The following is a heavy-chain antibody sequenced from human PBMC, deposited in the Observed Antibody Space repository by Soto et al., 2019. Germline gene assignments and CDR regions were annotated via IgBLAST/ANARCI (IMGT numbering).Heavy chain of an antibody. V-gene: IGHV3-7*01. Sequence: PGGSLRLSCAASESTFDKYYMTWVRQAPGKGPEWVANIKPDGSEQYYVDSVKGRFTISRDNANNSLYLQMNSLRAGDTAVYFCARGNWNYYYGFDVWGQGTTVTVSS. CDR2: IKPDGSEQ. CDR3: ARGNWNYYYGFDV. J-gene: IGHJ6*02. D-gene: IGHD1-20*01. CDR1: ESTFDKYY.